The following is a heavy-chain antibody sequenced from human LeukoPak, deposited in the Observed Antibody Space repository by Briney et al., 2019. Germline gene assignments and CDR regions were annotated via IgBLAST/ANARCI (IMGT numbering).Heavy chain of an antibody. CDR2: IKQDGSEK. CDR3: AREDCSGGSCYYDENWFDP. D-gene: IGHD2-15*01. J-gene: IGHJ5*02. V-gene: IGHV3-7*01. CDR1: GFTFSSYW. Sequence: GGSLRLSCAASGFTFSSYWMSWVRQAPGKGLEWVANIKQDGSEKYYVDSVKGRFTISRDNAKNSLYLQMNSPRAEDTAVYYCAREDCSGGSCYYDENWFDPWGQGTLVTVSS.